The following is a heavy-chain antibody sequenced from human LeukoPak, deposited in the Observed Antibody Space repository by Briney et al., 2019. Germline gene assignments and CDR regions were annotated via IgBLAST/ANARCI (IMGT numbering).Heavy chain of an antibody. CDR3: AFLRATTTVVDY. CDR1: GYTLTELS. J-gene: IGHJ4*02. D-gene: IGHD4-23*01. CDR2: FDPEDGET. Sequence: VSVEVSCKVSGYTLTELSMHWVRQAPGKGLEWMGGFDPEDGETIYAQKFQGRVTMTEDTTTDTAYMELSSLRSEDTAVYYCAFLRATTTVVDYWGQGTLVTVSS. V-gene: IGHV1-24*01.